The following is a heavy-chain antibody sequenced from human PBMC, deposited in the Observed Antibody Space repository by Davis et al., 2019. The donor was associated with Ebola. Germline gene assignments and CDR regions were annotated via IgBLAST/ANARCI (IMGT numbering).Heavy chain of an antibody. CDR2: IYPSGGGT. Sequence: ASVKVSCKASGYMFTSYYIHWVRQAPGQGLEWMGIIYPSGGGTNFAQKFQGRVTMTRDTSTTTVYMELSSLTFEDTAVYYCAREVVVVVPASDSNLDYGLDVWGQGTTVTVSS. D-gene: IGHD2-15*01. CDR3: AREVVVVVPASDSNLDYGLDV. J-gene: IGHJ6*02. CDR1: GYMFTSYY. V-gene: IGHV1-46*01.